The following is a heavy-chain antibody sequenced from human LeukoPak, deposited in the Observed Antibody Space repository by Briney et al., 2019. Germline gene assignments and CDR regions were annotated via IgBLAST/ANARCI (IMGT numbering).Heavy chain of an antibody. J-gene: IGHJ4*02. V-gene: IGHV3-48*01. CDR2: ISSSSSTI. D-gene: IGHD1-1*01. CDR1: GLVFSNLW. CDR3: TKDRGTGTSSWGFDY. Sequence: GGSLRLSCAASGLVFSNLWMTWVRQAPGKGLEWVSYISSSSSTIYYADSVKGRFTISRDNSKNTVYLQMNSLRAEDTAVYYCTKDRGTGTSSWGFDYWGQGTLVTVSS.